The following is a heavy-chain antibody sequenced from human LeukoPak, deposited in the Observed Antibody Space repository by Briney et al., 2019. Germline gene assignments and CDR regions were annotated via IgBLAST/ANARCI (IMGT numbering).Heavy chain of an antibody. CDR3: ARDLDVLLWFGESKNGMDV. CDR1: GYTFTSYA. D-gene: IGHD3-10*01. V-gene: IGHV1-3*01. CDR2: INAGNGNT. J-gene: IGHJ6*02. Sequence: ASVKVSCKASGYTFTSYAMHWVRQAPGQRLEWMGWINAGNGNTKYSQKFQGRATITRDTSASTAYMELSSLRSEDTAVYYCARDLDVLLWFGESKNGMDVWGQGTTVTVSS.